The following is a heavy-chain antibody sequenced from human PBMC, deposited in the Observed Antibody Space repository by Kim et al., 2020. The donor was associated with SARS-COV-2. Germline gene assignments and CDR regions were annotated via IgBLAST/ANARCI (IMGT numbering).Heavy chain of an antibody. D-gene: IGHD3-9*01. CDR1: GFTFGDYA. CDR3: VKVLRYFDSSFDY. Sequence: GGSLRLSCAASGFTFGDYAMHWVRQAPGKGLEWVSGISWSSGTIDYADSVEGRFTISRDNAKNSLYLQMNSLRPEDTALYYCVKVLRYFDSSFDYWGQGTLVTVSS. J-gene: IGHJ4*02. V-gene: IGHV3-9*01. CDR2: ISWSSGTI.